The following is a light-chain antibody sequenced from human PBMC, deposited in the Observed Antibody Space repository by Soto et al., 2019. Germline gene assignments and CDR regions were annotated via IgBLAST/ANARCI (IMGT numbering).Light chain of an antibody. CDR2: DAS. Sequence: IELTQSPGTLSLSPGERATLSCRASQSVDSDYLAWYQQKPGQAPRLLIYDASNRATGIPARFSGSGSGTDFTLTISSLEPEDFAVYYCQQRSNWPSITFGQGTRLEIK. J-gene: IGKJ5*01. V-gene: IGKV3-11*01. CDR1: QSVDSDY. CDR3: QQRSNWPSIT.